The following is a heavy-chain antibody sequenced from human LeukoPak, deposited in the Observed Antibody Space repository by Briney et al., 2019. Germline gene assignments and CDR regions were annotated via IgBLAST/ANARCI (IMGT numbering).Heavy chain of an antibody. CDR3: ARGPAAGWFDP. V-gene: IGHV3-21*04. Sequence: GGSLRLSCAASGFTFSSYSMNWVRQAPGKGLEWVSSISSSSSYIYYADSVKGRFTISRDNSKNTLYLQMNSLRAEDTAVYYCARGPAAGWFDPWGQGTLVTVSS. CDR2: ISSSSSYI. D-gene: IGHD6-13*01. J-gene: IGHJ5*02. CDR1: GFTFSSYS.